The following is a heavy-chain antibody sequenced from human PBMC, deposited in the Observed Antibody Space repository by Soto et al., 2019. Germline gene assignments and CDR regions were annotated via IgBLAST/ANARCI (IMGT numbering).Heavy chain of an antibody. Sequence: PSETLSLTCDVSGDSITSSNWWSWIRQHSGKGLEWLGYIHYSGGATYSPSYNPSLKGRLTISVDTSKSLFSLKLTSVSAADTAMYYCARVPTYYQRSVGYQPFHPWGQGTQVTVSS. CDR3: ARVPTYYQRSVGYQPFHP. CDR1: GDSITSSNW. V-gene: IGHV4-31*11. J-gene: IGHJ5*02. D-gene: IGHD3-22*01. CDR2: IHYSGGATYSP.